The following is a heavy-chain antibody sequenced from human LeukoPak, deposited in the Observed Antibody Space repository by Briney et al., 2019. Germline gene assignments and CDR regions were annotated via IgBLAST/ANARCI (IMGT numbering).Heavy chain of an antibody. Sequence: PSDTLSLTCTVSGGSIGWDYWSWIRQSAGKGLEWIGRINKSGSTNYNPSFRSRVTMSVDTSKNQFSLNVTSVTAADTAVYYCAREEYFQDSNGYSYYFHSWGQGSLVTVSS. D-gene: IGHD3-22*01. V-gene: IGHV4-4*07. J-gene: IGHJ4*02. CDR3: AREEYFQDSNGYSYYFHS. CDR1: GGSIGWDY. CDR2: INKSGST.